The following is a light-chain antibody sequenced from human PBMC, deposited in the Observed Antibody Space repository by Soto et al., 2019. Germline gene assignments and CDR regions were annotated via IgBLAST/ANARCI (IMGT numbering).Light chain of an antibody. CDR2: SNN. J-gene: IGLJ3*02. CDR1: SSNIGRNT. CDR3: AVWDDSLNGPL. Sequence: QSVLTQPPSASGTPGQRVIISCSGSSSNIGRNTVNWYQQLPGTAPTLLIYSNNQRPSGVPDRFSGSKSGTSASLAVNGLQSEDEGDYYCAVWDDSLNGPLFGGGTQLTVL. V-gene: IGLV1-44*01.